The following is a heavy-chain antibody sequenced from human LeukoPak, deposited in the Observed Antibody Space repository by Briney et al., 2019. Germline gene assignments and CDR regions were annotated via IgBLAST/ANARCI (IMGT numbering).Heavy chain of an antibody. D-gene: IGHD4-17*01. CDR2: IQPDGNEK. CDR3: AKRDLTTEFDY. V-gene: IGHV3-30*02. CDR1: GLTFSAYG. J-gene: IGHJ4*02. Sequence: PGGSLRLSGAASGLTFSAYGMHWVRQAPGKGLEWVALIQPDGNEKYYADSVKGRFTTSRDNSKNTLSLQMNSLRSDDTAVYYCAKRDLTTEFDYWGQGTLVTVS.